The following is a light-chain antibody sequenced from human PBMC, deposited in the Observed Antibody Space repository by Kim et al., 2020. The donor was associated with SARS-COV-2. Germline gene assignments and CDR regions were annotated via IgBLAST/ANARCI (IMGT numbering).Light chain of an antibody. J-gene: IGLJ1*01. CDR2: DVS. CDR3: SSYTSSSRG. CDR1: SSDVGGYNY. V-gene: IGLV2-14*03. Sequence: PGQWITCPCTGNSSDVGGYNYVSWYQHHPGKAPKLMIYDVSNRPSGVSDRFSGSKSGNTASLTISGLQAEDEADYYCSSYTSSSRGFGTGTKVTVL.